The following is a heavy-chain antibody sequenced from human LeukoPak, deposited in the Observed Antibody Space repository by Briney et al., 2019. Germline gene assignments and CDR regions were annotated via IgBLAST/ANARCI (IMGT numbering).Heavy chain of an antibody. D-gene: IGHD5-24*01. J-gene: IGHJ4*02. CDR1: GYTFTSYY. V-gene: IGHV1-46*01. CDR2: INPSGGSR. CDR3: ARVDPVEMALDY. Sequence: ASVKVSCKASGYTFTSYYMHWVRQAPGQGLEWMGIINPSGGSRSYAQKFQGRVTMTRDTSTSTVYMELSSLRSEDTAVYYCARVDPVEMALDYWGQGTLLPLFS.